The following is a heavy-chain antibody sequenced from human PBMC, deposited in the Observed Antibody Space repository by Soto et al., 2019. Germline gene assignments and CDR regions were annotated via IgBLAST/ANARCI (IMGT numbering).Heavy chain of an antibody. CDR1: GGSISSGDYY. V-gene: IGHV4-30-4*01. CDR3: ARGAIFGVVIIPDFDY. Sequence: QVQLQESGPGLVKPSQTLSLTCTVSGGSISSGDYYWSWIRQPPGKGLEWIGYIYYSGSTSYNPSLKRRVTISVDTSKNQFSLKLSSVTAADTAVYYCARGAIFGVVIIPDFDYWGQGTLVTVSS. CDR2: IYYSGST. J-gene: IGHJ4*02. D-gene: IGHD3-3*01.